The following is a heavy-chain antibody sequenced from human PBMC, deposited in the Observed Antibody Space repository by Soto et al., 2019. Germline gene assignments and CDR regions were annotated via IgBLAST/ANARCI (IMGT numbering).Heavy chain of an antibody. Sequence: SETLSLTCTVSGGSISSGAYYWSWIRQHPGRGLEWIGYIYYSGSTYYNPSLKSRVTISVDTSKSQFSLKLSSVTAADTAVYYCARVRSGVGYNWFDSRGPRTLVTLSS. CDR1: GGSISSGAYY. CDR3: ARVRSGVGYNWFDS. V-gene: IGHV4-31*03. D-gene: IGHD3-16*01. J-gene: IGHJ5*01. CDR2: IYYSGST.